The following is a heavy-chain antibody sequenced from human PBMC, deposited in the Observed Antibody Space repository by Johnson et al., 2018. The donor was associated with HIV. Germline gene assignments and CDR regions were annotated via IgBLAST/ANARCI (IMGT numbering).Heavy chain of an antibody. J-gene: IGHJ3*02. V-gene: IGHV3-7*05. Sequence: VQLVESGGGLVQPGGSLRLSCAASGITVSSNYMTWVRQAPGKGPQWLANIQHDGSEKYYEDSVKGRFTISRDNAKNALYLQMNSLRAEDTAIYYCARGWGGQQPIWGQGTMVTVSS. D-gene: IGHD6-13*01. CDR3: ARGWGGQQPI. CDR1: GITVSSNY. CDR2: IQHDGSEK.